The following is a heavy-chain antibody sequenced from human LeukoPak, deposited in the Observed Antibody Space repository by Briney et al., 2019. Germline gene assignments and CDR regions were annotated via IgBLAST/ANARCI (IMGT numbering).Heavy chain of an antibody. V-gene: IGHV4-31*11. CDR1: GGSFSGYY. D-gene: IGHD2-2*01. CDR3: AREASDIVVVPAANAFDI. Sequence: SETLSLTCAVYGGSFSGYYWSWIRQHPGKGLEWIGYIYYSGSTYYNPSLKSRVTISVDTSKNQFSLKLSSVTAADTAVYYCAREASDIVVVPAANAFDIWGQGTMVTVSS. J-gene: IGHJ3*02. CDR2: IYYSGST.